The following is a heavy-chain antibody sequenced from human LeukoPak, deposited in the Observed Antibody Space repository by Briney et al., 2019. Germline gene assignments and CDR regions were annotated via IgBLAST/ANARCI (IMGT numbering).Heavy chain of an antibody. CDR3: GKESFILSDWFGYIEY. V-gene: IGHV3-15*01. J-gene: IGHJ4*02. CDR1: GFTFSNAW. Sequence: GGSLRLSCAASGFTFSNAWMSWVRQAPGKGLEWVGRIKSKTDGGTTDYAAPVKGRFTISRDNSKNTLYLQMNSLRTDDTAVYYCGKESFILSDWFGYIEYWGQGTLVSVSS. D-gene: IGHD3-9*01. CDR2: IKSKTDGGTT.